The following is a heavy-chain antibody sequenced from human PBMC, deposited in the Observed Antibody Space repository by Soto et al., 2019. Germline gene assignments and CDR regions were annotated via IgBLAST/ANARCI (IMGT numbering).Heavy chain of an antibody. CDR1: GYSFTSYW. Sequence: GESLKISCNGSGYSFTSYWISWVRQMPGKGLEWKGRIDPSDSYTNYSPSFQGHVTISGDKSISTAYLQWSSLKASDTAMYYCAKLGYCSGGSCFAFDIWGQGTMVTVS. D-gene: IGHD2-15*01. V-gene: IGHV5-10-1*01. CDR3: AKLGYCSGGSCFAFDI. J-gene: IGHJ3*02. CDR2: IDPSDSYT.